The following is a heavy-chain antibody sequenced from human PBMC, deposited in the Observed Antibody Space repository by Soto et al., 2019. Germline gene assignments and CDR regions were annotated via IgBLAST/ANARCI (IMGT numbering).Heavy chain of an antibody. Sequence: PGGSLRLSCAPSGFTFINAWMSWVRQAPRKGLEWVGRIKNETDGGTTDYATPVKGRFTISRADSKNTLYLQMNSLKTEDTGGYYCTTGWTAWGPGTLVTVYS. CDR3: TTGWTA. CDR2: IKNETDGGTT. D-gene: IGHD6-19*01. CDR1: GFTFINAW. J-gene: IGHJ5*02. V-gene: IGHV3-15*01.